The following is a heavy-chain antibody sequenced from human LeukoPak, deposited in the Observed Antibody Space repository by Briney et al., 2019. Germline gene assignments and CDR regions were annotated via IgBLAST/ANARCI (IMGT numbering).Heavy chain of an antibody. V-gene: IGHV4-38-2*01. CDR3: ALSPLGAAGTWSGLFDY. Sequence: SETLSLTCAVSGYSISSGYYWGWIRQPPGRGLEWIGSIYTSGSTYYNPSLKSRVTISVDTSKNPFSLKLSSVTAADTAVYYCALSPLGAAGTWSGLFDYWGQGTLVTVSS. J-gene: IGHJ4*02. D-gene: IGHD6-13*01. CDR1: GYSISSGYY. CDR2: IYTSGST.